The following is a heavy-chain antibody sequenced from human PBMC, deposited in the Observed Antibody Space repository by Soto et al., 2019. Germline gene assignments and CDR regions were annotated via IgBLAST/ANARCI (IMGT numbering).Heavy chain of an antibody. Sequence: EVQLVESGGGLVQPGGSLRLSCADSGFSFSSYWMHWVRQGPGKGLVWVSRINTDGSSTNYADSVKGRFTISRDNAKKPGYPPVKCLRTGEKAVYFCSRSTGGYYIDWGQGTMVTVSS. J-gene: IGHJ3*01. CDR1: GFSFSSYW. V-gene: IGHV3-74*01. D-gene: IGHD3-9*01. CDR3: SRSTGGYYID. CDR2: INTDGSST.